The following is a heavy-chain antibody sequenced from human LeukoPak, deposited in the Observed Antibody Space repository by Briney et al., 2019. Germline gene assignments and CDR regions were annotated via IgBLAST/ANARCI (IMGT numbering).Heavy chain of an antibody. V-gene: IGHV4-4*02. D-gene: IGHD6-13*01. CDR2: IYHSGSP. CDR1: GGSISSNNW. CDR3: ARVNINSWHSCDY. J-gene: IGHJ4*02. Sequence: SGTLSLTCAVSGGSISSNNWWGWVRQPPGKGLEWIGEIYHSGSPNYNPSLKSRVTISVDKSRNHFSLNLSSVTAADTAVYYCARVNINSWHSCDYWGQGTLVTVSS.